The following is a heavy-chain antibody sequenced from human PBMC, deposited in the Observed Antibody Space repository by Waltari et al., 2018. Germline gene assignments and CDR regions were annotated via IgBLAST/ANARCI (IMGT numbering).Heavy chain of an antibody. CDR3: ATSGGYSYGFGVFDI. CDR1: GYTSTSFE. J-gene: IGHJ3*02. D-gene: IGHD5-18*01. Sequence: QVQLVQSGAEVKKPGASVRVPCKASGYTSTSFELTWVRQGTGQGLEWMGWLNPNSGNRGDAQKFQGRVTMTWNTSISTAYMELSSLRSEDTAVYYCATSGGYSYGFGVFDIWGQGTMVTVSS. V-gene: IGHV1-8*01. CDR2: LNPNSGNR.